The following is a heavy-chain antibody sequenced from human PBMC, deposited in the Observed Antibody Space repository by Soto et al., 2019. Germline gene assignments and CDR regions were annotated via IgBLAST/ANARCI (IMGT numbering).Heavy chain of an antibody. Sequence: QVQLQESGPGLVKPSETLSLTCTVSGDSVGSGTYYWNWIRQPPGKGLEWIGYIYYSGSTNYNLSLKSRVTISVDTSKNQFSRKLNSVTAADTAVYYCARAARAVAVWYYNGMDVWGQGTTVTVSS. CDR1: GDSVGSGTYY. V-gene: IGHV4-61*01. CDR3: ARAARAVAVWYYNGMDV. D-gene: IGHD6-19*01. CDR2: IYYSGST. J-gene: IGHJ6*02.